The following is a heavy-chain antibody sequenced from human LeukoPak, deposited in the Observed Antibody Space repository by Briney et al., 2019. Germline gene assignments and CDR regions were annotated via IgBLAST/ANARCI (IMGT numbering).Heavy chain of an antibody. CDR2: IYYSGST. V-gene: IGHV4-59*01. D-gene: IGHD3-22*01. CDR3: ARRGYYYDSSGYYYFDY. J-gene: IGHJ4*02. Sequence: SETLSLTYTVSGGSISNYYWSWIRQPPGKGLEWIGSIYYSGSTNYNPSLKNRVTISVETSKNQFSLKLSSVTAADTAVYYCARRGYYYDSSGYYYFDYWGQGTLVTVSS. CDR1: GGSISNYY.